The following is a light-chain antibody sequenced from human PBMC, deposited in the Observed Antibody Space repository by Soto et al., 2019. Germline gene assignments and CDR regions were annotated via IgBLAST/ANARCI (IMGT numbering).Light chain of an antibody. V-gene: IGKV3-15*01. CDR1: QSVSSN. CDR3: QQYNNWPSIT. CDR2: GAS. Sequence: EIVMTQSPATLSVSPGERATLSCRASQSVSSNLAWYQQKPGQAPRPLIYGASTRATGIPARFSGSGSGTEFTLTISSLLSEDFAVYSCQQYNNWPSITFGQGTRLEIK. J-gene: IGKJ5*01.